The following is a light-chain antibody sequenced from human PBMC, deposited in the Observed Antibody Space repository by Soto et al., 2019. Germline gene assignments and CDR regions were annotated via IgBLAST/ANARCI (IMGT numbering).Light chain of an antibody. CDR3: QAWDSSTHVV. Sequence: SYELTQPPSVSVSPGQTASITCSGDKLGDKYACWYQQKPGQSPVMVIYEDNKRPSGTPERFSGSNSGNTATLTISGTQAMDEADYYCQAWDSSTHVVFGEGTKLTVL. CDR1: KLGDKY. J-gene: IGLJ2*01. CDR2: EDN. V-gene: IGLV3-1*01.